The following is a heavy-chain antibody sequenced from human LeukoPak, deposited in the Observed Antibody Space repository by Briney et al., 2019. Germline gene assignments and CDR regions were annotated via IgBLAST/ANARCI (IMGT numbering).Heavy chain of an antibody. J-gene: IGHJ3*02. CDR1: GFTVSSNY. V-gene: IGHV3-66*01. D-gene: IGHD2-8*01. CDR3: ARDILNMNSNEI. Sequence: GGSLRLSCAASGFTVSSNYMSWVRQAPGKGLEWVSVIYSGGSTYYADSVKGRFTVSRDNSKNTLYLQMNSLRAEDTAVYYCARDILNMNSNEIWGQGTMVTVSS. CDR2: IYSGGST.